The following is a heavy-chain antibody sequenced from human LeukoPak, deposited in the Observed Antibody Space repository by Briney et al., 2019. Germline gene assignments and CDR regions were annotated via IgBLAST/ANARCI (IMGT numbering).Heavy chain of an antibody. CDR2: ISSSGSTI. CDR1: GFTFSDYY. V-gene: IGHV3-11*01. CDR3: AKDIYYDSSGYQDFDY. D-gene: IGHD3-22*01. J-gene: IGHJ4*02. Sequence: GGSLRLSCAASGFTFSDYYMSWIRQAPGKGLEWVSYISSSGSTIYYADSVKGRFTISRDNAKNSLYLQMNSLRAEDTAVYYCAKDIYYDSSGYQDFDYWGQGTLVTVSS.